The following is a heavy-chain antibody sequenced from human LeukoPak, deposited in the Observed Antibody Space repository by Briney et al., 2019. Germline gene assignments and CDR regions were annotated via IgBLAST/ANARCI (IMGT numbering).Heavy chain of an antibody. CDR2: INHSGST. V-gene: IGHV4-34*01. J-gene: IGHJ4*02. Sequence: SETLSLTCAVYGGSFSGYYWSWIRQPPGKGLEWIGEINHSGSTNYNPSLKSRVTISVDTSKNQFSLKLSSVTAADTAVYYCARDRYFDYWGQGTLVTVSS. CDR3: ARDRYFDY. CDR1: GGSFSGYY.